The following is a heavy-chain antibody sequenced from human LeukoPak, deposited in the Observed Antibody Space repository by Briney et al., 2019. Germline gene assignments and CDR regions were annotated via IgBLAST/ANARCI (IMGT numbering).Heavy chain of an antibody. Sequence: AGGSLRLSCAASGFTFSSYAMHWVRQAPGKGLEWVAVISYDGSNKYYADSVKGRFTISRDNSKNTLYLQMNRLRAEDTAVYYCARGIYDFWGGYYASSFDYWGQGTLVTVSS. J-gene: IGHJ4*02. CDR1: GFTFSSYA. CDR3: ARGIYDFWGGYYASSFDY. D-gene: IGHD3-3*01. V-gene: IGHV3-30*01. CDR2: ISYDGSNK.